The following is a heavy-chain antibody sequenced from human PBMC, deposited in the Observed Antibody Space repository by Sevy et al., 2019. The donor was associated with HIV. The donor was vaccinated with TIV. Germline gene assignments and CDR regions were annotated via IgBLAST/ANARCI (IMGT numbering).Heavy chain of an antibody. CDR3: TRDPRRITMIVVAEGDYFDY. D-gene: IGHD3-22*01. Sequence: GGSLRLSCTASGFTFGDYAMSWFRQAPGKGLEWVGFIRSKAYGGKTEYAAAVKGRFTISRDDSKSIAYLQMNSLKTEETAVYYCTRDPRRITMIVVAEGDYFDYWGQGTLVTVSS. CDR2: IRSKAYGGKT. J-gene: IGHJ4*02. CDR1: GFTFGDYA. V-gene: IGHV3-49*03.